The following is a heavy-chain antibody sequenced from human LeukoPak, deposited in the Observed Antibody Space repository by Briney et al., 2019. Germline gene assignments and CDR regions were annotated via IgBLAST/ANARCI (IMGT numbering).Heavy chain of an antibody. CDR1: GFTCSNYG. CDR2: ISSGSGTI. D-gene: IGHD6-6*01. Sequence: GGSLRLSCAASGFTCSNYGMNWVRQAPGKGLGWVSYISSGSGTIQYADSVKGRFTISRDRARSSLYLQVNSLRAEDTAVYYCARGGSARPDYWGQGTLVTVSS. J-gene: IGHJ4*02. V-gene: IGHV3-48*01. CDR3: ARGGSARPDY.